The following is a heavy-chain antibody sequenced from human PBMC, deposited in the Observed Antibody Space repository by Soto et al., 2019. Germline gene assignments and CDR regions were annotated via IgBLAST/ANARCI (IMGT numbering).Heavy chain of an antibody. Sequence: QVQLVESGGGLVKPGGSLRLSCAASGFTFSDYYMSWIRQAPGKGLEWGSYISSSGSTIYYADSVKGRFTISRDNAKNSLYLQMNSLRAEDTAVYYCARDIWFGDRAYYYMDVWGKGTTVTVSS. CDR3: ARDIWFGDRAYYYMDV. D-gene: IGHD3-10*01. V-gene: IGHV3-11*01. CDR2: ISSSGSTI. J-gene: IGHJ6*03. CDR1: GFTFSDYY.